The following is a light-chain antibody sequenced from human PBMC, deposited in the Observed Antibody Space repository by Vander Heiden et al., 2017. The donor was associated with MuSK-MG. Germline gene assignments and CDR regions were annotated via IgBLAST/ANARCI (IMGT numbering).Light chain of an antibody. J-gene: IGKJ1*01. CDR2: RAS. V-gene: IGKV3-20*01. CDR1: QSVSSSY. Sequence: EIVLRQSPGTLSLSPGERATLSCRASQSVSSSYLAWYQQKQGQAPRLLIYRASSRATGIPDRFSGSESGTDFTLTISSLEPEDFAMYYCQQDCSSPRTFGQGTKVEIK. CDR3: QQDCSSPRT.